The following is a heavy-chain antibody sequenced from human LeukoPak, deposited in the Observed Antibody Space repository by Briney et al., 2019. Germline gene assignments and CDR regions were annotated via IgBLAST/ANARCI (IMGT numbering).Heavy chain of an antibody. Sequence: GGSLRLSCAASGFTFSSYGMHWVREARGKGVEGVAVISYDGNKKYYGDSVKGRFTISCDNSNHTLYLQMNSLRAEDTALYYCAKVGYCIGGTCYWGVYYYYGMDVWGQGTTVTVSS. D-gene: IGHD2-15*01. CDR3: AKVGYCIGGTCYWGVYYYYGMDV. V-gene: IGHV3-30*18. J-gene: IGHJ6*02. CDR1: GFTFSSYG. CDR2: ISYDGNKK.